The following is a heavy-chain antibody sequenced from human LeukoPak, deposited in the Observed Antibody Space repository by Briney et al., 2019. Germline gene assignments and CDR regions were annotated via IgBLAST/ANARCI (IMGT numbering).Heavy chain of an antibody. J-gene: IGHJ4*02. CDR1: GFTFSSYW. CDR2: IKQDGSEK. CDR3: ASDFDSSDDY. V-gene: IGHV3-7*01. D-gene: IGHD3-22*01. Sequence: GGSLRLSCAASGFTFSSYWMSWVRQAPGKGREWVASIKQDGSEKYYVYSVKGRFTISRDNAKNSLYLQMISLRAEDSAVYYCASDFDSSDDYWGQGTQVTVSS.